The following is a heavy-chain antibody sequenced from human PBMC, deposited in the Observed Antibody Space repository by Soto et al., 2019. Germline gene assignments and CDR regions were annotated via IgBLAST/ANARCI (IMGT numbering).Heavy chain of an antibody. CDR2: IDPSGGST. Sequence: ASVKVSCKASGYTFTNYYVHWVRQAPGQGLEWMGIIDPSGGSTSYSRKFQGRLTMTRDTSTSTVYMELSSLRSEDTAVYYCARFWVVPAAMLDYWGQGTLVTVSS. J-gene: IGHJ4*02. CDR3: ARFWVVPAAMLDY. D-gene: IGHD2-2*01. V-gene: IGHV1-46*01. CDR1: GYTFTNYY.